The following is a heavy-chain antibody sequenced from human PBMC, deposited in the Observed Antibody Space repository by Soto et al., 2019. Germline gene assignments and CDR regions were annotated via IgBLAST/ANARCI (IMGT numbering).Heavy chain of an antibody. CDR3: VRAPILLLWFGELSFLSPHRSSYMDV. J-gene: IGHJ6*03. CDR1: GGSFSGYY. D-gene: IGHD3-10*01. V-gene: IGHV4-34*01. Sequence: SETLSLTCAVYGGSFSGYYWSWIRQPPGKGLEWIGEINHSGSTNYNPSLKSRVTISVDTSKNQFSLKLSSVTAADTAVYYCVRAPILLLWFGELSFLSPHRSSYMDVWGKGTTVTVSS. CDR2: INHSGST.